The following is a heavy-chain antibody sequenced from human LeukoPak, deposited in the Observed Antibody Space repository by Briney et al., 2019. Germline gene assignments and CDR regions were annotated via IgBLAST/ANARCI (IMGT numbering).Heavy chain of an antibody. V-gene: IGHV1-8*01. CDR1: GYTFTSYD. J-gene: IGHJ4*02. CDR3: ARRRSVARYSSLGY. D-gene: IGHD2-15*01. CDR2: MNPNSGNT. Sequence: ASVKVSCKASGYTFTSYDINWVRQATGQGLEWMGWMNPNSGNTGYAQKFQGRVTITRNTSISTAYMELSSLRSEDTAVYYCARRRSVARYSSLGYWGQGTLVTVSS.